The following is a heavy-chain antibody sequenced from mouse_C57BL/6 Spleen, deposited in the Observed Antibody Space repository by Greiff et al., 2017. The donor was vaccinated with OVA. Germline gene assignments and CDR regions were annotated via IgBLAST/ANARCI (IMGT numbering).Heavy chain of an antibody. D-gene: IGHD4-1*01. CDR2: ISNGGGST. CDR3: ARQGTGDWFAY. J-gene: IGHJ3*01. Sequence: EVQGVESGGGLVQPGGSLKLSCAASGFTFSDYYMYWVRQTPEKRLEWVAYISNGGGSTYYPDTVKGRFTISRDNAKNTLYLQMSRLKSEDTAMYYCARQGTGDWFAYWGQGTLVTVSA. V-gene: IGHV5-12*01. CDR1: GFTFSDYY.